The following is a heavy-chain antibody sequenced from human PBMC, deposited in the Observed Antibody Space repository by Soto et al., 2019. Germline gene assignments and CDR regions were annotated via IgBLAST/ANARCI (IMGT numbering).Heavy chain of an antibody. D-gene: IGHD3-10*02. J-gene: IGHJ6*02. Sequence: QVQLVESGGGVVQPGRSLTLSCAASGFTFSRFSMHWVRQAPGKGLAWVAVISYDGSNTHYAESVKGRFNISRDDSKNTVLLQMNNLRGEDSAVYYCARDYGMFLSYYYYGMDVWGQGTTVSVSS. V-gene: IGHV3-30-3*01. CDR2: ISYDGSNT. CDR1: GFTFSRFS. CDR3: ARDYGMFLSYYYYGMDV.